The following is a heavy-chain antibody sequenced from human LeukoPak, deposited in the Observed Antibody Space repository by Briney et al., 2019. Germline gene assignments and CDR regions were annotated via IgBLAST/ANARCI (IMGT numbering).Heavy chain of an antibody. CDR3: ARGGYSYGTPYYFDY. CDR2: IYYSGGT. D-gene: IGHD5-18*01. CDR1: GGSISSYY. Sequence: PSETLSLTCTVSGGSISSYYWSWIRQPPGKGLEWIGYIYYSGGTNYNPSLKSRVTISVDTSKNQFSLKLSSVTAADTAVYYCARGGYSYGTPYYFDYWGQGTLVTVSS. J-gene: IGHJ4*02. V-gene: IGHV4-59*01.